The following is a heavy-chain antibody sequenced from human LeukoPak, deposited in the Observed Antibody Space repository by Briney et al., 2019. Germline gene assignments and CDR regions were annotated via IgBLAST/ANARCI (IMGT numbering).Heavy chain of an antibody. CDR3: ARGRWLPF. V-gene: IGHV3-7*01. Sequence: GGSLRLSCAASGFTFSRYWMSWVRQAPGKGLEWVANIKQDGSEKYYVDSVKGRFTISRDNAKNSLYLQMNSLRAEDTAVYYCARGRWLPFWGQGTLVTVSS. CDR1: GFTFSRYW. CDR2: IKQDGSEK. J-gene: IGHJ4*02. D-gene: IGHD5-12*01.